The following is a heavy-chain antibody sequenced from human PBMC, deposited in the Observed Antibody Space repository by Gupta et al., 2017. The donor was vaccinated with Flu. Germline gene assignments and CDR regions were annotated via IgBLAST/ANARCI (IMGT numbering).Heavy chain of an antibody. CDR2: IIPLLGTA. D-gene: IGHD7-27*01. Sequence: ISWVRQAPGQGLEWMGGIIPLLGTANYAQKFQDRVTITADESTSTAYMELSSLRSEDTAVYYCARFLTGTGGYWGQGTLITVSS. J-gene: IGHJ4*02. CDR3: ARFLTGTGGY. V-gene: IGHV1-69*01.